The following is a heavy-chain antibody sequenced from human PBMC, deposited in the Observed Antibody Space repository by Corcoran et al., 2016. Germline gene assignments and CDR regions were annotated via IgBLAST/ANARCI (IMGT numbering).Heavy chain of an antibody. Sequence: EVQLLESGGGLVQPGGSLRLSCAASGFTFRSYAMSWVRQAPGKGLEWVSPISGSGDSTYYADSVKGRFTISRDNSKNTLYLQMNSLRVEDTAVYYCAKGGRGGSYYFDDWGQGTLVTVSS. CDR2: ISGSGDST. D-gene: IGHD1-26*01. J-gene: IGHJ4*02. CDR3: AKGGRGGSYYFDD. V-gene: IGHV3-23*01. CDR1: GFTFRSYA.